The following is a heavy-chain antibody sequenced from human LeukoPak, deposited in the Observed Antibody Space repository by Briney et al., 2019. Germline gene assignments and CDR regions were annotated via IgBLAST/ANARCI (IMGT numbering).Heavy chain of an antibody. CDR1: GGSISSYY. V-gene: IGHV4-59*01. D-gene: IGHD2/OR15-2a*01. CDR3: AKESNSSDNWYFDL. J-gene: IGHJ2*01. CDR2: IYYSGST. Sequence: SETLSLTCTVSGGSISSYYWSWIRQPPGKGLEWIGYIYYSGSTNYNPSLKSRVTISVDKSKNQFSLKLSSVTAADTAVYYCAKESNSSDNWYFDLWGRGTLVTVSS.